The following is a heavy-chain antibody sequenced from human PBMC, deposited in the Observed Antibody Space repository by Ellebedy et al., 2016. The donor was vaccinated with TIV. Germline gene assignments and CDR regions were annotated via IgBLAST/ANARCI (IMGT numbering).Heavy chain of an antibody. V-gene: IGHV3-30*18. D-gene: IGHD4-17*01. J-gene: IGHJ2*01. CDR1: GFTFTNHG. CDR2: VSFDGSDK. CDR3: AKGGDHGGYLDL. Sequence: GESLKISCAASGFTFTNHGLHWVRQAPGKGLEWVALVSFDGSDKYYVDSVKGRFTISRDNSKNTLYLQMNTLRPEDTAVYYCAKGGDHGGYLDLWGRGTLVTVSS.